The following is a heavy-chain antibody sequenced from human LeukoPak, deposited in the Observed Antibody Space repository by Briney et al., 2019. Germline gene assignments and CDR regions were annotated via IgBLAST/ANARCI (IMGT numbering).Heavy chain of an antibody. D-gene: IGHD2-15*01. J-gene: IGHJ3*02. V-gene: IGHV4-39*07. Sequence: SETLSLTCTVSGGSISSGSYYWGWIRQPPGKGLEWIGSIYYSGSTYYNPSLKSRVTISVDTSKNQFSLKLSSVTAADTAVYYCATYRGYCSGGSCLVHRVDAFDIWGQGTMVTVSS. CDR1: GGSISSGSYY. CDR3: ATYRGYCSGGSCLVHRVDAFDI. CDR2: IYYSGST.